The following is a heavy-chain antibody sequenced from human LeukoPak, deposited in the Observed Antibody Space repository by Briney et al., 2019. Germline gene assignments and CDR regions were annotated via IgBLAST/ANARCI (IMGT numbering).Heavy chain of an antibody. Sequence: GGSLRLSCAASGFTFSSYWMSWVRQAPGKGLEWVANIKKEGSERYYVDSVKGRFTISRDNAKTSLYLQMNSLRAEDTAVYYCARDLSGVTGYTYGRGIDYWGQGTLVTVSS. CDR3: ARDLSGVTGYTYGRGIDY. D-gene: IGHD5-18*01. CDR2: IKKEGSER. CDR1: GFTFSSYW. V-gene: IGHV3-7*01. J-gene: IGHJ4*02.